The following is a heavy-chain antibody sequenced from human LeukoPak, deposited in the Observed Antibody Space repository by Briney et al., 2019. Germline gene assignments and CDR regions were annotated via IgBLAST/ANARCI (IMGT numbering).Heavy chain of an antibody. CDR3: ARGRQNSCSGGSCYSSYYFDY. CDR1: GGTFSSYA. V-gene: IGHV1-2*04. J-gene: IGHJ4*02. Sequence: ASVKVSCKASGGTFSSYAISWVRQAPGQGLEWMGWINPNSGGTNYAQKFQGWVTMTRDTSISTAYMELSRLRSDDTAVYYCARGRQNSCSGGSCYSSYYFDYWGQGTLVTVSS. D-gene: IGHD2-15*01. CDR2: INPNSGGT.